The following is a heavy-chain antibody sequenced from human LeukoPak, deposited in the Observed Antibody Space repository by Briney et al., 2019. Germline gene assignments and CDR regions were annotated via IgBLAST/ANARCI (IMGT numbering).Heavy chain of an antibody. Sequence: GGSLRLSCAASGFTVSSNYMSWVRQAPGKGLEWVSVIYSGGSTYYADSVKGRFTISRDNSKNTLYLQMNSLRAEDTAVYYCTRDALYYYGSGSNPNYYYGMDVWGQGTTVTVSS. CDR2: IYSGGST. D-gene: IGHD3-10*01. J-gene: IGHJ6*02. V-gene: IGHV3-53*01. CDR1: GFTVSSNY. CDR3: TRDALYYYGSGSNPNYYYGMDV.